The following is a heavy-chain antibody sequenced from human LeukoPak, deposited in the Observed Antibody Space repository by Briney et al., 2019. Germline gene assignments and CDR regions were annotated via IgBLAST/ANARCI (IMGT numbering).Heavy chain of an antibody. J-gene: IGHJ5*02. V-gene: IGHV4-34*01. CDR3: AVVAATLGDWFDP. Sequence: PSETLSLTCAVYGGSFSGYYWSWIRQPPGKGLEWIGEINHSGSTNYNPSLKSRVTISVDTSKNQFSLKLSSVTAADTAVYYCAVVAATLGDWFDPWGQGTLVTVSS. CDR2: INHSGST. CDR1: GGSFSGYY. D-gene: IGHD2-15*01.